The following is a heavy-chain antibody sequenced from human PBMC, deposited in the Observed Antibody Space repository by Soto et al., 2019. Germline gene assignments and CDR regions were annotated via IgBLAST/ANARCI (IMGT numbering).Heavy chain of an antibody. CDR1: GFTFYNYA. Sequence: EVQLLESGGGLVRPGGSLRLSCAASGFTFYNYAMNWVRQAPGKGLEWVSTISGGGDGTYYADSVKGRFTISRDNSRNTVYLQMISPRAEDTAVYYCAKKGLGSLATYCTTGDCHYAFDVWGQGTLVTVSS. CDR2: ISGGGDGT. D-gene: IGHD2-8*01. CDR3: AKKGLGSLATYCTTGDCHYAFDV. V-gene: IGHV3-23*01. J-gene: IGHJ3*01.